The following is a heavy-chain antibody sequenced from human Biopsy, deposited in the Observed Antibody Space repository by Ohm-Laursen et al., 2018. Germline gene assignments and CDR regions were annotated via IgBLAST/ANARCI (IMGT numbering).Heavy chain of an antibody. CDR1: GGTFSNYG. Sequence: SSVKVSCKAPGGTFSNYGVNWVRQAPGQGLEWLGENIPILGTGNYAQKFQDRVTVAADTSTSTATIELRSLRSDDTAVYYCATKLTGYFHHWGQGTLVIVSS. J-gene: IGHJ1*01. CDR3: ATKLTGYFHH. V-gene: IGHV1-69*06. D-gene: IGHD3-9*01. CDR2: NIPILGTG.